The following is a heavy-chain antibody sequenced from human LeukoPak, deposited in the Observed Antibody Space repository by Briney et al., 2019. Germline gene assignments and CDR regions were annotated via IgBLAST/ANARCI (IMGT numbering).Heavy chain of an antibody. CDR3: ARAPRPANDYGDYYYYYGMDV. CDR2: INHSGST. J-gene: IGHJ6*02. D-gene: IGHD4-17*01. V-gene: IGHV4-34*01. Sequence: SETLSLTCTVSGGSISGYYWSWIRQPPGKGLEWIGEINHSGSTNYNPSLKSRVTISVDTSKNQFSLKLSSVTAADTAVYYCARAPRPANDYGDYYYYYGMDVWGQGTTVTVSS. CDR1: GGSISGYY.